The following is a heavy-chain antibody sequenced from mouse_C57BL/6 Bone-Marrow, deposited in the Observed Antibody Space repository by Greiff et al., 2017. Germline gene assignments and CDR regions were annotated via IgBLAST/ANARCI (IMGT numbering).Heavy chain of an antibody. V-gene: IGHV1-54*01. CDR2: INPGSGGT. Sequence: QVQLQQSGAELVRPGTSVKVSCKASGYAFTNYLIQWVKQRPGQGLEWIGVINPGSGGTNYNEKFKGKATLTADKSSSTAYMQLSSLTSEDSAVYFCARGGSCEVPFYLDYWGQGTTLTVSS. D-gene: IGHD3-3*01. J-gene: IGHJ2*01. CDR1: GYAFTNYL. CDR3: ARGGSCEVPFYLDY.